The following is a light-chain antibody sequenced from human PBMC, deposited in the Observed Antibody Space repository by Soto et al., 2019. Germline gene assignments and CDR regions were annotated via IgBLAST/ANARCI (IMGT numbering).Light chain of an antibody. Sequence: QSALTQPASVSGSPGQSITISCTGTSSDVGSYYRVSWYQQRPGKAPELMISDDIKRPSGVSDRFSGSKSGNTASLRISGLQAEDEADYYCCSYADSATYVFGTGTKLTVL. J-gene: IGLJ1*01. CDR1: SSDVGSYYR. CDR2: DDI. V-gene: IGLV2-23*01. CDR3: CSYADSATYV.